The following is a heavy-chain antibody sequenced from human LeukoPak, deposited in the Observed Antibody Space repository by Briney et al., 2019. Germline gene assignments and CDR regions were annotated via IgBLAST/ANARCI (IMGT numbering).Heavy chain of an antibody. J-gene: IGHJ4*02. Sequence: PSETLSLTCTVSGGSISSGGYYWSWIRQHPGKGLEWIGYIYYSGSTYYNPSLKSRVTISVDTSKNQFSLKLSSVTAADTAVYYCARSMMGSEYYFDYWGQGTLVTVSS. CDR1: GGSISSGGYY. CDR2: IYYSGST. V-gene: IGHV4-31*03. D-gene: IGHD3-10*01. CDR3: ARSMMGSEYYFDY.